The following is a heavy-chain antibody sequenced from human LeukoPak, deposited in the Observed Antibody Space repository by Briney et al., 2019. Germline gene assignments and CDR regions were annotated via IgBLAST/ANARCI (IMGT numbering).Heavy chain of an antibody. CDR1: GFTFSSYA. V-gene: IGHV3-23*01. CDR3: ARDKVAATTEYYYYGMDV. Sequence: GGSLRLSCAASGFTFSSYAMSWVRQAPGKGLEWVSAISGSGGSTYYADSVKGRFTISRDNSKNTLYLQMNSLRAEDTAVYYCARDKVAATTEYYYYGMDVWGKGTTVTVSS. J-gene: IGHJ6*04. CDR2: ISGSGGST. D-gene: IGHD2-15*01.